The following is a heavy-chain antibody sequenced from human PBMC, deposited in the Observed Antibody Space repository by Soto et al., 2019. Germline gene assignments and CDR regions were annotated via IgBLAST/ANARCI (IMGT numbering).Heavy chain of an antibody. CDR3: ATESKIAVRVPGDV. J-gene: IGHJ6*02. Sequence: SVNVSCKASGGTFSSYAISWVRQAPGQGLEWMGGIIPIFGTANYAQKFQGRVTITADESTSTAYMELSSLRSEDTAVYYCATESKIAVRVPGDVWGQGTTVTVSS. CDR2: IIPIFGTA. D-gene: IGHD6-6*01. V-gene: IGHV1-69*13. CDR1: GGTFSSYA.